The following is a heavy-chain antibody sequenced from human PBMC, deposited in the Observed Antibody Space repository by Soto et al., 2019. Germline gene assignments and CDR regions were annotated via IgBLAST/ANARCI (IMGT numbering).Heavy chain of an antibody. CDR1: GFTFSSYS. CDR2: ISSSSSYI. CDR3: ARDASYDSSGYYSSNWFDP. D-gene: IGHD3-22*01. J-gene: IGHJ5*02. V-gene: IGHV3-21*01. Sequence: RRLSCAASGFTFSSYSMNWVRQAPGKGLEWVSSISSSSSYIYYADSVKGRFTISRDNAKNSLYLQMNSLRAEDTAVYYCARDASYDSSGYYSSNWFDPWGQGTLVTVSS.